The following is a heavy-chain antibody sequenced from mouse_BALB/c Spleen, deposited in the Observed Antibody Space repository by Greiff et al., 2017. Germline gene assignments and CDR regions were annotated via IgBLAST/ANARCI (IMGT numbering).Heavy chain of an antibody. CDR1: GFSLTSYG. D-gene: IGHD1-1*01. CDR3: ARDYGSSLYYAMDY. Sequence: VAPSQSLSITCTVSGFSLTSYGVHWVRQPPGKGLEWLGVIWAGGSTNYNSALMSRLSISKDNSKSQVFLKMNSLQTDDTAMYYCARDYGSSLYYAMDYWGQGTSVTVSS. V-gene: IGHV2-9*02. CDR2: IWAGGST. J-gene: IGHJ4*01.